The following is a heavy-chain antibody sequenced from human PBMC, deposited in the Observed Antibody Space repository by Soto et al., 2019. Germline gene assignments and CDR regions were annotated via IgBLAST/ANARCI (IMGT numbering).Heavy chain of an antibody. J-gene: IGHJ6*03. Sequence: ASVKVSCKTSGYTFTSYGISWGRQAPGQGLEWMGWISAYNGNTNYAQKLQGRVTMTTDTSTSTAYKELRSLRSDDTAVYYCAREGSGSDFLLFSYYYYYIDVWGEGTTVTV. CDR2: ISAYNGNT. V-gene: IGHV1-18*01. D-gene: IGHD5-12*01. CDR1: GYTFTSYG. CDR3: AREGSGSDFLLFSYYYYYIDV.